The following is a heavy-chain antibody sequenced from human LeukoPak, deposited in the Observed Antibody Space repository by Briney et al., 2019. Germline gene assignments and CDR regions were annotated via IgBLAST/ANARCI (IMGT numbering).Heavy chain of an antibody. V-gene: IGHV3-48*01. CDR3: ARTHERDLDY. CDR2: IIISSTI. CDR1: GFTFNSYH. Sequence: GGSLRLSCAASGFTFNSYHFNWVRQAPGKGLEWVSYIIISSTIYYAGSVKGRFTISRDDAKNSVYLQRNSLRAEDTAVYYCARTHERDLDYWGQGTLVTVSS. J-gene: IGHJ4*02.